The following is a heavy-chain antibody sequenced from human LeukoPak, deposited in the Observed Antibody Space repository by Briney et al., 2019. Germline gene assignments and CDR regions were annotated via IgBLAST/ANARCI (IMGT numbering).Heavy chain of an antibody. J-gene: IGHJ4*02. CDR2: ISGSGGST. CDR1: GFTFSSYA. V-gene: IGHV3-23*01. D-gene: IGHD6-6*01. CDR3: AKDFEYSSSSATDTFDY. Sequence: PGGSLRLSCAASGFTFSSYAMSWVRQGPGKGLEWVSAISGSGGSTYYADSVKGRFTISRDNSKNTLYLQMNSLRAEDTAVYYCAKDFEYSSSSATDTFDYWGQGTLVTVSS.